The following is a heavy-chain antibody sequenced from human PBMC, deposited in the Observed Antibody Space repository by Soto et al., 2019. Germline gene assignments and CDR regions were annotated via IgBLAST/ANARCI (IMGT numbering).Heavy chain of an antibody. J-gene: IGHJ4*02. D-gene: IGHD3-16*01. CDR3: AREDRNYDYLWGSGPFDY. V-gene: IGHV1-2*04. Sequence: ASVKVSCKASGYTFTGYYMHWVRQAPGQGLEWMGWINPNSGGTNYAQKFQGWVTMTRDTSISTAYMELSRLRSDDTAVYYCAREDRNYDYLWGSGPFDYWGQGPLVTVSS. CDR1: GYTFTGYY. CDR2: INPNSGGT.